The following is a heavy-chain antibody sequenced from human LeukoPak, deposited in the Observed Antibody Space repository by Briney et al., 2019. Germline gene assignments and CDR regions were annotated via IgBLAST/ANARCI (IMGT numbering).Heavy chain of an antibody. CDR1: GFTFDDYG. V-gene: IGHV3-20*04. J-gene: IGHJ3*02. CDR2: INWSGGST. Sequence: PGGSLRLSCAASGFTFDDYGMSWVRQAPGKGLEWVSGINWSGGSTGYADSVKGRFTISRDNAKNSLYLQMNSLRAEDTALYYCARKGNWNDGIGNFDAFDIWGQGTMVTVSS. D-gene: IGHD1-1*01. CDR3: ARKGNWNDGIGNFDAFDI.